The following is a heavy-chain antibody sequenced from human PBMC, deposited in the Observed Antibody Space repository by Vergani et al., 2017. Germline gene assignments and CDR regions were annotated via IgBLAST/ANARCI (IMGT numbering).Heavy chain of an antibody. CDR1: GFTFSSYW. J-gene: IGHJ4*02. CDR2: IKQDGSEK. D-gene: IGHD2-2*01. CDR3: ARVRRDDIVVVPAALIFDY. Sequence: EVQLVESGGGLVQPGGSLRLSCAASGFTFSSYWMSWVRQAPGKGLEWVANIKQDGSEKYYVDSVKGRFTISRDNAKNSLYLQMNSLRAEDTAVYYCARVRRDDIVVVPAALIFDYWGQGTLVTVSS. V-gene: IGHV3-7*01.